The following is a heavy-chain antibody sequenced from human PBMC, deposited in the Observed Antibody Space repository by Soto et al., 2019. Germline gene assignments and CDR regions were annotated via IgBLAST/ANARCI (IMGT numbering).Heavy chain of an antibody. V-gene: IGHV2-5*02. J-gene: IGHJ4*02. Sequence: QITLKESGPTLVKPTQTLTLTCTFSGFSLSTSAVGVGWIRQPPGKALEWRAFIYWDDDKRYSPSLKSSLTIAKDPAKNQVVLAKTNMDPVDTGTYYCAHLVVAGLTYYVRYWGQGTLVTVSS. CDR2: IYWDDDK. CDR3: AHLVVAGLTYYVRY. CDR1: GFSLSTSAVG. D-gene: IGHD3-16*01.